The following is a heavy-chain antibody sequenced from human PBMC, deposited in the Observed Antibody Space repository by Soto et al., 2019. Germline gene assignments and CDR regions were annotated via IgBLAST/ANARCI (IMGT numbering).Heavy chain of an antibody. CDR2: IKQDGSEI. Sequence: ESGGGLVQPGGSLRLSCAASGFTLSDYWMSWVRQAPGKGLEWVANIKQDGSEIYYVVSVKGRFTISRDNAKNSLFLQMNSLRAEDTAVYCCLITTSAFDIWGQGTLVTVSS. CDR3: LITTSAFDI. J-gene: IGHJ3*02. V-gene: IGHV3-7*01. D-gene: IGHD4-4*01. CDR1: GFTLSDYW.